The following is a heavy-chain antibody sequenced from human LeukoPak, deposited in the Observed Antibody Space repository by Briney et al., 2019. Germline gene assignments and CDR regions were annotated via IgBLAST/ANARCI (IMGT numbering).Heavy chain of an antibody. D-gene: IGHD5-12*01. CDR3: ARERDYIVDGAFDI. V-gene: IGHV1-69*06. J-gene: IGHJ3*02. CDR2: IIPIFGTA. Sequence: ASVKVSCKASGGTFSSYAISWVRQAPGQGLEWMGGIIPIFGTANYAQKFQGRVTITADKSTSTAYMELSSLRSEDTAVYYCARERDYIVDGAFDIWGQGTMVTVSS. CDR1: GGTFSSYA.